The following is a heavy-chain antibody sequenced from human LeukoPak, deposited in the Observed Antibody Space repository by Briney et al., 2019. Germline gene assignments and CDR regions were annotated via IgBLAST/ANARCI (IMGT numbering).Heavy chain of an antibody. D-gene: IGHD2-21*02. CDR1: GFTVSSNY. CDR3: ARDSGDGDYTPDMDV. Sequence: TGGSLRLSCAASGFTVSSNYMSWVRQAPGKGLEWVSVIYSGGSTYYADSVKGRFTISRDNSKNTLYLQMNSLRAEDTAVYYCARDSGDGDYTPDMDVWGKGITVTVSS. J-gene: IGHJ6*03. CDR2: IYSGGST. V-gene: IGHV3-53*01.